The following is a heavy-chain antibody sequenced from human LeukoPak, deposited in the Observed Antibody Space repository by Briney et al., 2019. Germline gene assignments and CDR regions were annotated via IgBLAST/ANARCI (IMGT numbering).Heavy chain of an antibody. CDR1: GGSIIGYY. Sequence: PSETLSLTCTVSGGSIIGYYWSWIRQPARKGLEWIGRIHGTGGTDYNPSLKSRVTMSVDTSKNQFSLKLTSVTAADTAVYYCAKDGSSWPFFDSWGQGTLVTVSS. D-gene: IGHD6-13*01. CDR3: AKDGSSWPFFDS. J-gene: IGHJ4*02. CDR2: IHGTGGT. V-gene: IGHV4-4*07.